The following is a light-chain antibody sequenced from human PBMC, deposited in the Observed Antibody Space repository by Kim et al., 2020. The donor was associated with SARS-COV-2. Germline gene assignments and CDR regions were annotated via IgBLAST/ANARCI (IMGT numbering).Light chain of an antibody. Sequence: DIQMTQSPSSLSASVGDRVTITCQASQDISNYLNWYQQKPGKAPKLLIYDASNLETGVPSRFSGSGSGTDFTFTISSLQPEDIATYYCQQYDNLSVTFGQGPSWRS. CDR3: QQYDNLSVT. V-gene: IGKV1-33*01. J-gene: IGKJ2*01. CDR2: DAS. CDR1: QDISNY.